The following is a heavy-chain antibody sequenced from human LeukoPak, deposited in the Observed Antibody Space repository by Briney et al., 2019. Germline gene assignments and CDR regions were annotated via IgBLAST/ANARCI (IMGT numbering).Heavy chain of an antibody. CDR1: GGSISSHY. J-gene: IGHJ4*02. V-gene: IGHV4-59*11. CDR3: ARLVRGYFDY. Sequence: SETLFLTCTVSGGSISSHYWSWIRQPPGKGLEWIGYIYYSGSTNYNPSLKSRVTISIDTSKNQFSLKLSSVTAADTAVYYCARLVRGYFDYWGQGTLVTVSS. CDR2: IYYSGST.